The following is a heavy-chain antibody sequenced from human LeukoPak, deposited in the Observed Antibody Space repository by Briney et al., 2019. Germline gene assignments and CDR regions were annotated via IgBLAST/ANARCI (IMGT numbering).Heavy chain of an antibody. V-gene: IGHV4-39*01. CDR3: ARTAGIAVAGSRQYFDY. CDR1: GGLISSSDYY. D-gene: IGHD6-19*01. Sequence: SETLSLTCTVPGGLISSSDYYWGWIRQPPGKGLEWIGSFYYSGSTYYSPSLKSRVTISVDTSKNQFSLKLSSVTAADTAVYYCARTAGIAVAGSRQYFDYWGQGTLVTVSS. CDR2: FYYSGST. J-gene: IGHJ4*02.